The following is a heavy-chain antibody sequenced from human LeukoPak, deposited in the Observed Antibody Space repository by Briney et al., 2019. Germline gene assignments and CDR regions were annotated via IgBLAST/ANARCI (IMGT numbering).Heavy chain of an antibody. J-gene: IGHJ3*02. CDR1: GFTFGIYA. CDR3: ARDGGIAVAGDAFDI. Sequence: GGSLRLSCAASGFTFGIYAMSWVRQAPGKGLEWVSGVSGNSGSTYYADSVKGRFTISRDNSKNSLYLQMNSLRAEDTAVYYCARDGGIAVAGDAFDIWGQGTMVTVSS. V-gene: IGHV3-23*01. D-gene: IGHD6-19*01. CDR2: VSGNSGST.